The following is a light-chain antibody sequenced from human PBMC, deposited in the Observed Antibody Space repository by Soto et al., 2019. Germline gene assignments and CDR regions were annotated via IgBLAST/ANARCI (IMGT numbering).Light chain of an antibody. J-gene: IGKJ1*01. CDR2: DAS. Sequence: EIVLTQSQATLSLSPGERATLSCRASQSVSSDLAWYQQKPGQAPRLLIYDASNRATGIPARFSGSGSGTDFTLTISLLEPEDFAVYYCHQRSNWPWTVGQGTKVEIK. CDR3: HQRSNWPWT. V-gene: IGKV3-11*01. CDR1: QSVSSD.